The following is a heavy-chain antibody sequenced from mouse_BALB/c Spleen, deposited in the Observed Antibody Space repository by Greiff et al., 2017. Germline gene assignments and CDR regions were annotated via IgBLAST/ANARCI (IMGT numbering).Heavy chain of an antibody. CDR3: ARYRYDVAMDY. CDR2: IYPGNVNT. J-gene: IGHJ4*01. Sequence: QVQLQQSGPELVKPGASVRISCKASGYTFTSYYIHWVKQRPGQGLEWIGWIYPGNVNTKYNEKFKGKATLTVDKSSSTAYMELLSLTSEDSAVYYCARYRYDVAMDYWGQGTSVTVSS. CDR1: GYTFTSYY. D-gene: IGHD2-14*01. V-gene: IGHV1S56*01.